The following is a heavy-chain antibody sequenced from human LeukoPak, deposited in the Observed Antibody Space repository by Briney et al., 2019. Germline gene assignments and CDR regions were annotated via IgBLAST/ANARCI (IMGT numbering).Heavy chain of an antibody. Sequence: GGSLRLSCAASGFTISSYSMNWVRQAPGKGLEWVSSISSSSSYIYYADSVKGRFTISRDNAKNSLYLQMNSLRAEDTAVYYCAGGYSSSWYTFDPWGQGTLVTVSS. V-gene: IGHV3-21*01. CDR1: GFTISSYS. CDR3: AGGYSSSWYTFDP. J-gene: IGHJ5*02. CDR2: ISSSSSYI. D-gene: IGHD6-13*01.